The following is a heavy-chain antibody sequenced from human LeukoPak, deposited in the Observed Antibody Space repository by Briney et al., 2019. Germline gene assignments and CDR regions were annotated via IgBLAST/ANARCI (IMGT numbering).Heavy chain of an antibody. J-gene: IGHJ4*02. Sequence: PGGSLRLSCAVSGFTFSSFWMTWVRQAPGKGLEWVANIKPDGSDKYYVDSVKGRFTISRDNAENSLYLQMNSLRVEDTAVYYCARKYSGSDYWGQGTLVTVSS. V-gene: IGHV3-7*01. CDR1: GFTFSSFW. CDR3: ARKYSGSDY. CDR2: IKPDGSDK. D-gene: IGHD3-10*01.